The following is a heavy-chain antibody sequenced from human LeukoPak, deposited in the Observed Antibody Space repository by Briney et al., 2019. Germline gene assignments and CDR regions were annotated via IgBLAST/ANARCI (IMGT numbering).Heavy chain of an antibody. CDR2: IYPGDSDT. J-gene: IGHJ4*02. Sequence: GESLKISCKGSGYSLTSYWIAWVRQMPGKGLEWMGIIYPGDSDTRHSPSFQGQVTISADKSISTAYLQWSSLKASDTAMYYCARTYYYDSSGYYYDYWGQGTLVTVSS. CDR1: GYSLTSYW. D-gene: IGHD3-22*01. V-gene: IGHV5-51*01. CDR3: ARTYYYDSSGYYYDY.